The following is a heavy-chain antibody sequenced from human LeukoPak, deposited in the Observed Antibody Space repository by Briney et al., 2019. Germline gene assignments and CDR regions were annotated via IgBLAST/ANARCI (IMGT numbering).Heavy chain of an antibody. D-gene: IGHD5-12*01. CDR1: GGSISSYY. J-gene: IGHJ6*02. V-gene: IGHV4-59*08. Sequence: SETLSLTCTVSGGSISSYYWSWIRQPPGKGLEWIGYIYYSGSTNYNPSLKSRVTISVDTSKNQFSLKLSSVAAADTAVYYCARTVVTNYYYYYGMDVWGQGTTVTVSS. CDR3: ARTVVTNYYYYYGMDV. CDR2: IYYSGST.